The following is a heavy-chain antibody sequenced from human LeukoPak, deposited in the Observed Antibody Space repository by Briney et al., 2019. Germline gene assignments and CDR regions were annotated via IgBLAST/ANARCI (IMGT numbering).Heavy chain of an antibody. J-gene: IGHJ4*02. Sequence: PGGSLRLSCTTSGPTFSTSGFNWVRQAPGKGLEWVASIGPTGFDRYHADSIKGRFTISRDNANNFLYLQMDSLRAEDTAVYYCXXXXNXXHYXYWGQGTLLXXSX. CDR2: IGPTGFDR. CDR3: XXXXNXXHYXY. CDR1: GPTFSTSG. V-gene: IGHV3-21*06.